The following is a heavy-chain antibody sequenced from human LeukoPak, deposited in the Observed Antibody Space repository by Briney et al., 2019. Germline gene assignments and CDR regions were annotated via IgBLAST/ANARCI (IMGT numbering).Heavy chain of an antibody. V-gene: IGHV3-23*01. CDR2: ISGSGGST. CDR3: ARGGMVRRVMGAFDI. CDR1: GFTFSSYW. D-gene: IGHD3-10*01. J-gene: IGHJ3*02. Sequence: GGSLRLSCAASGFTFSSYWMSWVRQAPGKGLEWVSAISGSGGSTYYADSVKGRFTISRDNSKNTLYLQMNSLRAEDTAVFYCARGGMVRRVMGAFDIWGQGTLVTVSS.